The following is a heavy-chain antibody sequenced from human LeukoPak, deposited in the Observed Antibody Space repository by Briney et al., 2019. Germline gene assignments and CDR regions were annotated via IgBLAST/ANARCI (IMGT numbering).Heavy chain of an antibody. Sequence: ASVKVSCKVSGYTLTELSMHWVRQAPGKGLEWMGGFDPEDGETIYAQKFQGRVTMTEDTSTDTAYMELSSLRSEDTAVYYCATGLGSLIILNAFDIWGQGTVVTVSS. CDR1: GYTLTELS. D-gene: IGHD1-26*01. V-gene: IGHV1-24*01. J-gene: IGHJ3*02. CDR3: ATGLGSLIILNAFDI. CDR2: FDPEDGET.